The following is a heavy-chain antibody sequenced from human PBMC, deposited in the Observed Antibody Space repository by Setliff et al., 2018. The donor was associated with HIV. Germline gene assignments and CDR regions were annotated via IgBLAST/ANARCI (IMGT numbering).Heavy chain of an antibody. CDR3: ARAFPMTTVVTQSGYGAFDI. J-gene: IGHJ3*02. CDR2: ISTRGGT. CDR1: AGSISSYY. V-gene: IGHV4-4*09. Sequence: KTSETLSLTCTVSAGSISSYYWTWIRQPPGKGLEWIGYISTRGGTTYNPSLKSRVTISVDTSKNQFSLRLRSVTAADTAGYYCARAFPMTTVVTQSGYGAFDIWGQGTMVTVSS. D-gene: IGHD4-17*01.